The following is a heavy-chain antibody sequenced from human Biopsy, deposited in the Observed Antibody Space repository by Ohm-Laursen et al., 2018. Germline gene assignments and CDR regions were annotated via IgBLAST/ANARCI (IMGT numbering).Heavy chain of an antibody. V-gene: IGHV4-34*01. Sequence: SDTLSLTCAVNGESSSGYFWNWIRQPPGKGLEWIGEINQSGSNKYNPSLKRRATLSADSSNSQFSLRLTSVTAADTAIYYCARGSGYFKLDVWGQGTTVTVSS. CDR2: INQSGSN. CDR1: GESSSGYF. CDR3: ARGSGYFKLDV. D-gene: IGHD5-12*01. J-gene: IGHJ6*02.